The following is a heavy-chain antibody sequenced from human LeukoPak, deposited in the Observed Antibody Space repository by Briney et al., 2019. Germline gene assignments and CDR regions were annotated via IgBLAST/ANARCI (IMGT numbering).Heavy chain of an antibody. CDR1: GFTFSTSG. J-gene: IGHJ4*02. Sequence: GGSLRLSCATSGFTFSTSGMHWVRQAPGKGLEWVAVISYDGSNKYYADSVKGRFTISRDNSKNTLYLQMNSLRAEDTAVYYCARDAGNSGSYYLDYWGQGTLVTVSS. V-gene: IGHV3-30*19. CDR2: ISYDGSNK. D-gene: IGHD1-26*01. CDR3: ARDAGNSGSYYLDY.